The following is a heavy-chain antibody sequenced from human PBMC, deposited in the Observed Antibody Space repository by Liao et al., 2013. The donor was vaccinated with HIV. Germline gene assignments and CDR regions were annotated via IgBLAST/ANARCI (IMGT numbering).Heavy chain of an antibody. CDR1: GGSLGSSDFW. CDR3: ARILRFLNPINRGLFDS. V-gene: IGHV4-39*07. CDR2: IYYSGST. Sequence: QLHLQESGPGLVKPSETLSLTCTVSGGSLGSSDFWWGWLRQPPGQGLEWIANIYYSGSTFYNSSLQSRVTISLDTSRNQLSLTLKSVTAADTAVYYCARILRFLNPINRGLFDSWGQGVLVTVSS. J-gene: IGHJ4*02. D-gene: IGHD3-3*01.